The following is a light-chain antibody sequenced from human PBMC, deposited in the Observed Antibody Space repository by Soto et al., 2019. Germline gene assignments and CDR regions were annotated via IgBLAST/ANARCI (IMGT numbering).Light chain of an antibody. J-gene: IGLJ2*01. V-gene: IGLV1-40*01. Sequence: QSVLTQPPSVSGAPGQRVTISRTGSSSNIGTGYDVHWYQQFPGTAPRLLIYGNNYRPSGVPDRFSGSKSGTSASLAITGLQTEDEADYFCQSYDSSLNGYVVFGGGTKLTVL. CDR2: GNN. CDR1: SSNIGTGYD. CDR3: QSYDSSLNGYVV.